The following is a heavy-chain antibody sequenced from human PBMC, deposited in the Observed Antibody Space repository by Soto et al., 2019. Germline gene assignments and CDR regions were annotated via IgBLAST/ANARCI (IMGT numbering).Heavy chain of an antibody. CDR2: ISYDGSNK. CDR3: AKELGRTWIQLWLLDY. J-gene: IGHJ4*02. Sequence: PGGSLRLSCAASGFTFSSYGMHWVRQAPGKGLEWVAVISYDGSNKYYADSVKGRFTISRDNSKNTLYLQMNSLRAEDTAVYYCAKELGRTWIQLWLLDYWGQGTLVTVSS. D-gene: IGHD5-18*01. CDR1: GFTFSSYG. V-gene: IGHV3-30*18.